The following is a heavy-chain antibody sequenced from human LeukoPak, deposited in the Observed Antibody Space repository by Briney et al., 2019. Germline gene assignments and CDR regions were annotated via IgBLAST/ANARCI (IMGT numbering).Heavy chain of an antibody. CDR1: GYTFTGYY. Sequence: ASVKVSCKASGYTFTGYYMHWVRQAPGQGLEWMGWFNPNSGDTSFAQKFQGRVTTTRDTSISTAYMELSRLRSDDTAVYFCARSGSTGYSLDYWGQGTLVTVSS. D-gene: IGHD3-22*01. V-gene: IGHV1-2*02. CDR2: FNPNSGDT. CDR3: ARSGSTGYSLDY. J-gene: IGHJ4*02.